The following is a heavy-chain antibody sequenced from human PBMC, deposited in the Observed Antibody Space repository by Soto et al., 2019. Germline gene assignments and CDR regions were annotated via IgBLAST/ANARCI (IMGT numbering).Heavy chain of an antibody. Sequence: SSETLSLTCTVSGGSISSGDYYWSWIRQPPGKGLEWIGYIYYSGSTYYNPSLKSRVTISVDTSKNQFSLKLSSVTAADTAVYYCAKVVSGGHLDYWGQGTLVTVSS. CDR1: GGSISSGDYY. J-gene: IGHJ4*02. D-gene: IGHD6-25*01. CDR2: IYYSGST. V-gene: IGHV4-30-4*01. CDR3: AKVVSGGHLDY.